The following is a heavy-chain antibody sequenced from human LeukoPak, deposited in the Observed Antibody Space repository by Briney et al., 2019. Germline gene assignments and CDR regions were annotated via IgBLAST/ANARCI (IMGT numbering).Heavy chain of an antibody. D-gene: IGHD2-2*03. CDR1: GFTFSSYG. CDR3: AKDGLTGHAFDI. J-gene: IGHJ3*02. CDR2: ISYDGSNK. V-gene: IGHV3-30*18. Sequence: AGGSLRLSCAASGFTFSSYGMHWVRQAPGKGLEWVAVISYDGSNKYYADSVKGRFTISRDNSKNTLYLQMNSLRAEDTAVYYCAKDGLTGHAFDIWGQGTMVTVSS.